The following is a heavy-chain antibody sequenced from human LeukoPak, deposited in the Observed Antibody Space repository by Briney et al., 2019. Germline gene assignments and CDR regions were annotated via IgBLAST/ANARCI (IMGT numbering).Heavy chain of an antibody. J-gene: IGHJ4*02. CDR1: GFTSSSYA. V-gene: IGHV3-23*01. Sequence: PGGSLRLSCAASGFTSSSYAMSWVRQAPGKGQEWVSAISGSGGSTYYADSVKGRFTISRDNSKNTLYLQMNSLRAEDTAVYYCSKDPANYDILTGYYYWGQGTLVTVSS. CDR3: SKDPANYDILTGYYY. D-gene: IGHD3-9*01. CDR2: ISGSGGST.